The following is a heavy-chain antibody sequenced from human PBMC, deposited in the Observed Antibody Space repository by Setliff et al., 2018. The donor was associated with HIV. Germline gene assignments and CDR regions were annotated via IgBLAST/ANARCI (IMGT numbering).Heavy chain of an antibody. CDR1: GYTFTSYD. Sequence: ASVKVSCKASGYTFTSYDINWVRQATGQGLEWMGWMNPNSGNTGYAQKFQGRVTLTRNTSISTAYMQLSNLRSEDTAVYYCARGAWYTSGWYSSRYMDVWGKGTTVTVSS. CDR2: MNPNSGNT. V-gene: IGHV1-8*02. CDR3: ARGAWYTSGWYSSRYMDV. D-gene: IGHD6-19*01. J-gene: IGHJ6*03.